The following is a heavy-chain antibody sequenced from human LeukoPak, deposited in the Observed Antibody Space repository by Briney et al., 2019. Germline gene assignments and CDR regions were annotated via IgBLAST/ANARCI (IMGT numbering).Heavy chain of an antibody. V-gene: IGHV4-39*01. D-gene: IGHD3-10*01. CDR2: TFYSGST. J-gene: IGHJ6*03. CDR3: ARRYYYGSGSYRAYYYYYYYMDV. Sequence: SETLSLICTVSGDSISSSSYYWEWIRQTPGKGLEWIGSTFYSGSTYYNPSLKSRVTISVDTSKNQFSLKLSSVTAADTAVYYCARRYYYGSGSYRAYYYYYYYMDVWGKGTTVTISS. CDR1: GDSISSSSYY.